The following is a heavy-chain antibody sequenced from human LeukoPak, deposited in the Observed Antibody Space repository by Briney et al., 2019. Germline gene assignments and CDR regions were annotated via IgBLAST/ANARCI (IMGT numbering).Heavy chain of an antibody. CDR2: INPNSGGT. V-gene: IGHV1-2*02. J-gene: IGHJ6*02. Sequence: ASVKVSCKASGYTFTGYYMHWVRQAPGQGLEWMGWINPNSGGTHYAQKFQGRVTMTRDTSISTAYMELSRLRSDDTVVYYCARGSDYYYDGMDVWGQGTTVTVSS. CDR1: GYTFTGYY. CDR3: ARGSDYYYDGMDV.